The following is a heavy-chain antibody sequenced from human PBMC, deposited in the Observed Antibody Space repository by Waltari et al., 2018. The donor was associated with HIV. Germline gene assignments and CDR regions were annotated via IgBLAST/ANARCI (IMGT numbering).Heavy chain of an antibody. J-gene: IGHJ4*02. CDR2: ISRSSSTI. CDR1: GFTFTSYV. V-gene: IGHV3-48*01. D-gene: IGHD3-22*01. CDR3: ARETYYYDSSGPYFDY. Sequence: EVQLVESGGGLVQPGGSLRLSCAASGFTFTSYVMNWVRQAPGKGLEWVSFISRSSSTIYYADSVKGRFTISRDNAKNSLYLQMNSLRAEDTAVYYCARETYYYDSSGPYFDYWGQGTLVTVSS.